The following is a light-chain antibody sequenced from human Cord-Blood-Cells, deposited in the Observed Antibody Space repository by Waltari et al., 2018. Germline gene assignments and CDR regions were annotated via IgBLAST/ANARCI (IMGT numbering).Light chain of an antibody. CDR1: QGISNY. V-gene: IGKV1-27*01. J-gene: IGKJ1*01. CDR3: QKYNSAPRT. Sequence: DIQMTQSPSSLSASVGDRVTINCRASQGISNYLAWYQQKPGKVPKLLIYAASTLQSGVPSRVSGSGSGTDFTLTISSLQPEDVATYYCQKYNSAPRTFGQGTKVEIK. CDR2: AAS.